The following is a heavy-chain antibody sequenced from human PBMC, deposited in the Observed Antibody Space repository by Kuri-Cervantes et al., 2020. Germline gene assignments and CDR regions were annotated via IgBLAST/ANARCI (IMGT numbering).Heavy chain of an antibody. CDR1: GFTFSSYW. J-gene: IGHJ4*02. CDR2: ISYDGSNK. CDR3: AREAGYDILTGYYPPY. V-gene: IGHV3-30*03. D-gene: IGHD3-9*01. Sequence: GESLKISCAASGFTFSSYWMSWVRQAPGKGLEWVAVISYDGSNKYYADSVKGRFTISRDNSKNTLYLQMNSLRAEDTAVYYCAREAGYDILTGYYPPYWGQGTLVTVSS.